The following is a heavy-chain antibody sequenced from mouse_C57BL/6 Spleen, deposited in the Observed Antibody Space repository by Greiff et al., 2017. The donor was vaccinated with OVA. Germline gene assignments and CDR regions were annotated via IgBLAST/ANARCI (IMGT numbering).Heavy chain of an antibody. V-gene: IGHV1-54*01. CDR2: INPGSGGT. CDR3: ARWGDAMDY. CDR1: GYAFTNYL. J-gene: IGHJ4*01. Sequence: VKVVESGAELVRPGTSVKVSCKASGYAFTNYLIEWVKQRPGQGLEWIGVINPGSGGTNYNEKFKGKATLTADKSSSTAYMQLSSLTSEDSAVYFCARWGDAMDYWGQGTSVTVSS.